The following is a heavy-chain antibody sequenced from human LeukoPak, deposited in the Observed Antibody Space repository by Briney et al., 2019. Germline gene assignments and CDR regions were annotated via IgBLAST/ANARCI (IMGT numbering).Heavy chain of an antibody. J-gene: IGHJ4*02. CDR3: ARANSSAWHNFDF. D-gene: IGHD6-19*01. Sequence: GSLRLSCAASGFTISSYAMHWVRQAPGKGLEWVAVISYDGSDYYADSVKGRFTISRGNSRDTLYLEMNSLRAEDRAVYYCARANSSAWHNFDFWGQGTLVIVSS. CDR2: ISYDGSD. V-gene: IGHV3-30-3*01. CDR1: GFTISSYA.